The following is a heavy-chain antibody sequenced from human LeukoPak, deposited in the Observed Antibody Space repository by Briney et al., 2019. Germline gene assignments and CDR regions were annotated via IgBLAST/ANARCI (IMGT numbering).Heavy chain of an antibody. CDR1: GGSISSNNYY. CDR3: AGWTYDTSGYRLDY. D-gene: IGHD3-22*01. CDR2: IYYSGST. J-gene: IGHJ4*02. V-gene: IGHV4-39*07. Sequence: TSETLSLTCSVSGGSISSNNYYWGWIRQPPGKGLEWIGSIYYSGSTYYNPSLKSRVTISVDTSKNQFSLKLTSVTAADTAMYYCAGWTYDTSGYRLDYWGQGTLVTVSS.